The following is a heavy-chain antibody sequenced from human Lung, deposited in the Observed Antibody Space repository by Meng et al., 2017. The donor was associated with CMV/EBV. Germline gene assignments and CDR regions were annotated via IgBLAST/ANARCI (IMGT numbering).Heavy chain of an antibody. V-gene: IGHV6-1*01. CDR3: ARDYYDSGAYYYTEEYYHGLDV. D-gene: IGHD3-22*01. CDR2: TYYRSKWYD. J-gene: IGHJ6*02. Sequence: LNCIRQSPSRCLEWLGRTYYRSKWYDHYALAVKSRITIHPDTSKNQFSLQLNSVPPEDTAVYYCARDYYDSGAYYYTEEYYHGLDVWGQGTTVTVSS.